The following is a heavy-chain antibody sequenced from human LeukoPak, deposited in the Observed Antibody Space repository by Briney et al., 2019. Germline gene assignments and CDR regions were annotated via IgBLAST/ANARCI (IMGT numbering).Heavy chain of an antibody. D-gene: IGHD2-2*01. CDR2: ISSSSSYI. J-gene: IGHJ6*03. CDR1: GFTFSSYS. CDR3: AREPRTQHCSSTSCSYYYYYMDV. V-gene: IGHV3-21*01. Sequence: PGGSLRLSCAASGFTFSSYSMNWVRQAPGKGLEWVSSISSSSSYIYYADSVKGRFTISRDNAKNSLYLQMNSLRAEDTAVYYCAREPRTQHCSSTSCSYYYYYMDVWGKGTTVTVSS.